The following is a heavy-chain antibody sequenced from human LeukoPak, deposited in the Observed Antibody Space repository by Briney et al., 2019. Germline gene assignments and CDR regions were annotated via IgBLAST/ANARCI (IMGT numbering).Heavy chain of an antibody. V-gene: IGHV1-18*04. CDR1: GYTFTGYY. D-gene: IGHD5-18*01. Sequence: ASVKVSCKASGYTFTGYYMHWVRQAPGQGLEWMGWISAYNGNTNYAQKLQGRVTMTTDTSTSTAYMELRSLRSDDTAVYYCARESGGYSYGYVFYYYGMDVWGQGTTVTVSS. CDR2: ISAYNGNT. J-gene: IGHJ6*02. CDR3: ARESGGYSYGYVFYYYGMDV.